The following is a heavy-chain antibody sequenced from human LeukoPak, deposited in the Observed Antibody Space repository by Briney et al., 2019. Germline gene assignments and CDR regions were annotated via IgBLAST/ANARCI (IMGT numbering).Heavy chain of an antibody. Sequence: GASVKVSCKTSGGTFSNYAMSWVRQAPGQGPEWMGRIIPIFGTANYAQKFQGRVTITTDESTSTAYMELSSLRSEDTAVYYCARGDGYKDYWGQGTLVTVSS. CDR2: IIPIFGTA. CDR3: ARGDGYKDY. D-gene: IGHD5-24*01. J-gene: IGHJ4*02. CDR1: GGTFSNYA. V-gene: IGHV1-69*05.